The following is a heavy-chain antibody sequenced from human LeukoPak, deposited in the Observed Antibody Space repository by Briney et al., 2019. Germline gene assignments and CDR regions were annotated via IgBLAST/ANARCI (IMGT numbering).Heavy chain of an antibody. CDR1: GYTFTSYY. Sequence: ASVKVSCKASGYTFTSYYMHWVRQAPGQGLEWMGIINPSGGSTSYAQKFQGRVTMTRDTSTSTVYMELSSLRSEDTTVYYCARSPSAGSSHLGDYYFDYWGQGTLVTVSS. CDR3: ARSPSAGSSHLGDYYFDY. CDR2: INPSGGST. D-gene: IGHD1-26*01. J-gene: IGHJ4*02. V-gene: IGHV1-46*01.